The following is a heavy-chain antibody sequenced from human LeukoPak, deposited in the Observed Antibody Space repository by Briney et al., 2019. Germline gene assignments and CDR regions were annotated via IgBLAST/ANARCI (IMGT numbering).Heavy chain of an antibody. J-gene: IGHJ4*02. CDR1: GFTFSSYS. Sequence: PGGSLRLTCAASGFTFSSYSMNWVRQAPGKGLEWVSSISSSSSYLYYADSVKGRFTISRDNAKNSLCLQINSLRAEDTAVYYCARDPGYGGNSVYWGQGTLVTVSS. CDR3: ARDPGYGGNSVY. V-gene: IGHV3-21*01. D-gene: IGHD4-23*01. CDR2: ISSSSSYL.